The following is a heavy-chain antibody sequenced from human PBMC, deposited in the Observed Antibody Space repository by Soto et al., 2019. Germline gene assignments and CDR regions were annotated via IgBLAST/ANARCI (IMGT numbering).Heavy chain of an antibody. D-gene: IGHD3-10*01. CDR2: IYNSVNT. CDR1: GDSISNGYYT. V-gene: IGHV4-30-4*01. CDR3: ARGPSGDKVGY. J-gene: IGHJ4*02. Sequence: QVPLQESGPGLVEPSQTLSLTCTVSGDSISNGYYTWSWIRQPPGKDLEWIVHIYNSVNTYSNPSLKRRVTIAADTSKNQFSLKLSAVTAADTAVYYCARGPSGDKVGYWGQGTLGTVS.